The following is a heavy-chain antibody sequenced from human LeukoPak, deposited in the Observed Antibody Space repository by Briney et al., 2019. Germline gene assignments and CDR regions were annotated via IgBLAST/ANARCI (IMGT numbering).Heavy chain of an antibody. CDR1: GGSISSSGYY. CDR2: IYDSGST. D-gene: IGHD3-22*01. CDR3: ARRRYYDSSGYYYVWDAFDI. Sequence: SETLSLTCTVSGGSISSSGYYWSWIRQHPGKGLEWIGYIYDSGSTDSNPSLKSRVTISVDTSKNQFSLKLSSVTAADTAVYYCARRRYYDSSGYYYVWDAFDIWGQGTMVTVSS. V-gene: IGHV4-31*03. J-gene: IGHJ3*02.